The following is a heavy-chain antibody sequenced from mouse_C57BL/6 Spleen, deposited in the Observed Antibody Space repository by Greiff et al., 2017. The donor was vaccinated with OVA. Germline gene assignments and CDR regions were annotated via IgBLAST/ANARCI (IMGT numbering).Heavy chain of an antibody. J-gene: IGHJ1*03. Sequence: EVKLEESGPGLVKPSQSLSLTCSVTGYSITSGYYWTWIRQFPGNKLEWMGYISYDGSNNYNPSLKNRISITRDTSKNQFFLKLNSVTTEDTATYYCAREDYGSSYHWYFDVWGTGTTVTVSS. CDR2: ISYDGSN. CDR1: GYSITSGYY. V-gene: IGHV3-6*01. CDR3: AREDYGSSYHWYFDV. D-gene: IGHD1-1*01.